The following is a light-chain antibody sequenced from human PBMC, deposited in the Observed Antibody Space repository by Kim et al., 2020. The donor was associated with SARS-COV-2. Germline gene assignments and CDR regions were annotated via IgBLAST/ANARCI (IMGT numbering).Light chain of an antibody. Sequence: GQSITISCLGTKSDIGNNARVSWYQHHPGKAPQLVLYDVIKWPSGISTRFSGSKSGNTASLTISGLHIEDEATYYCCACTESRTLIFGGGTQLTVL. V-gene: IGLV2-23*02. J-gene: IGLJ2*01. CDR3: CACTESRTLI. CDR1: KSDIGNNAR. CDR2: DVI.